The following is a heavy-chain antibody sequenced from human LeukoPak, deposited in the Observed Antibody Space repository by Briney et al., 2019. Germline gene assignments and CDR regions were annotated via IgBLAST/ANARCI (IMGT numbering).Heavy chain of an antibody. CDR2: ISSNGGST. Sequence: QAGGSLRLSCAASGFTFSSYAMHWVRQAPGKGLKYVSAISSNGGSTYYANSVKGRFTISRGNSKNTLYLQMGSLRAEDTAVYYCAKERGSGYYYGVHWGQGTLVTVSS. CDR3: AKERGSGYYYGVH. V-gene: IGHV3-64*01. D-gene: IGHD3-22*01. CDR1: GFTFSSYA. J-gene: IGHJ4*02.